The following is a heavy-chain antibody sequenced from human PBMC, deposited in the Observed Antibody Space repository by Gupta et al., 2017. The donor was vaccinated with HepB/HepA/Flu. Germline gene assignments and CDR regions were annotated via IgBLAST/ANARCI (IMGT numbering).Heavy chain of an antibody. CDR1: AGSVSSYF. V-gene: IGHV4-59*08. CDR3: VRHAPADTDAFDI. Sequence: QALLQESGAGLVKPSETLSLPCSVSAGSVSSYFWTWIRKPPGKGLEWIGYVYHSGATSYNPSLRRRLTISVDTYKNQFSLKLASVTAADTALYYCVRHAPADTDAFDIWGLGALVTVSS. D-gene: IGHD5-18*01. J-gene: IGHJ3*02. CDR2: VYHSGAT.